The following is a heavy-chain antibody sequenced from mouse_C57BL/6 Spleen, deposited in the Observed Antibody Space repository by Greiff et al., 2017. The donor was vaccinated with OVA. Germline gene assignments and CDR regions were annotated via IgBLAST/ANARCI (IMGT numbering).Heavy chain of an antibody. Sequence: VQLQQSGAELARPGASVKMSCKASGYTFTSYTMHWVKQRPGQGLEWIGYINPSSGYTKYNQKFKDKATLTADKSSSTAYMQLSILTSEDSAVYYCARWIITTFYFDYWGQGTTLTVSS. CDR3: ARWIITTFYFDY. CDR1: GYTFTSYT. J-gene: IGHJ2*01. CDR2: INPSSGYT. V-gene: IGHV1-4*01. D-gene: IGHD1-1*01.